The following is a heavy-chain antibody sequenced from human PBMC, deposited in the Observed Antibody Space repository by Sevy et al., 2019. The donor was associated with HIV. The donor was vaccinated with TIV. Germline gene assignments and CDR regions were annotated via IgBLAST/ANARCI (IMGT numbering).Heavy chain of an antibody. Sequence: GGSLRLSCAASGFTFSTYNINWVRQAPGEGLEWVSYIGSSSGTIYYADSVKGRFTISRDNAKNSLYLQMNSLRAEDTAVYYCARTLCSGGSCYNFDYWGQGILVTVSS. D-gene: IGHD2-15*01. CDR2: IGSSSGTI. CDR3: ARTLCSGGSCYNFDY. V-gene: IGHV3-48*01. J-gene: IGHJ4*02. CDR1: GFTFSTYN.